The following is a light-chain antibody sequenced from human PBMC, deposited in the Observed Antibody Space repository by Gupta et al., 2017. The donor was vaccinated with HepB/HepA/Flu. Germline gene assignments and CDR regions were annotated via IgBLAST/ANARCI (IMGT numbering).Light chain of an antibody. Sequence: LAWYQQKPGQPPKLLIYWASTRESGVPDRFSGSGSGTDFTLTSNNLQAEDVAIYFCQQYFSSPLTFGGGTKVEIK. J-gene: IGKJ4*01. CDR2: WAS. CDR3: QQYFSSPLT. V-gene: IGKV4-1*01.